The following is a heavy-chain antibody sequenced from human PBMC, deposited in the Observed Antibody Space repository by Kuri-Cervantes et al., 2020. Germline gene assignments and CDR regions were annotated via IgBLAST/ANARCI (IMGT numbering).Heavy chain of an antibody. J-gene: IGHJ6*02. D-gene: IGHD1-26*01. CDR3: ARVGIVGARYYYGMDV. Sequence: ASVKVSCKASGYTFTSYGISWVRQAPGQGLEWMGWISAYNGNTNYEQKLQGSVTMTTDTSTSTAYMELRSLRSDDTAVYYCARVGIVGARYYYGMDVWGQGTTVTVSS. CDR2: ISAYNGNT. V-gene: IGHV1-18*01. CDR1: GYTFTSYG.